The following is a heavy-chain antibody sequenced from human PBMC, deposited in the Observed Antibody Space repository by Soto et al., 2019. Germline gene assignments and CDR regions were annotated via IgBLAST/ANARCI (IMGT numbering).Heavy chain of an antibody. CDR3: ARGPGGFGEFSIEH. CDR2: ISSGGST. J-gene: IGHJ4*02. V-gene: IGHV4-4*07. CDR1: GVSIRDYY. Sequence: PPETLSLACTFSGVSIRDYYWSCIRHPAGKGLEWIGRISSGGSTNYNPSLKSRDTMSVATSKNQLSLKLTSVAAADTAVYYCARGPGGFGEFSIEHWGQGTPVSVSS. D-gene: IGHD3-10*01.